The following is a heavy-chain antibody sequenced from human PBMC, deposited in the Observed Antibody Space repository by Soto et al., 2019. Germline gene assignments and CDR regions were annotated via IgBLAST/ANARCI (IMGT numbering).Heavy chain of an antibody. CDR2: IYHGGST. J-gene: IGHJ4*02. CDR1: GYSISSGYY. Sequence: SETLSLTCAVSGYSISSGYYWGWLRQPPGKGLEWIGSIYHGGSTNYNPSLKSRVTISVDTSKNQFSLKLSSVTAADTAVYYCARSLLWFPYFDYWGQGTLVTVSS. D-gene: IGHD3-10*01. V-gene: IGHV4-38-2*01. CDR3: ARSLLWFPYFDY.